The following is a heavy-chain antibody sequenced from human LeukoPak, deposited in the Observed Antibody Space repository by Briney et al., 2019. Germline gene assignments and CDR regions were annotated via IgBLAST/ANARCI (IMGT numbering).Heavy chain of an antibody. D-gene: IGHD2-8*01. CDR3: AIMEVLDAFDI. CDR2: IYYSGST. V-gene: IGHV4-59*08. CDR1: GGSISSYY. Sequence: SETLSLTCTVSGGSISSYYWSWIRQPPGKGLEWIGYIYYSGSTNYNPSLKSRVTISVDTSKNQFSLKLSSVTAADTAVYYGAIMEVLDAFDIWGQGTMVTVSS. J-gene: IGHJ3*02.